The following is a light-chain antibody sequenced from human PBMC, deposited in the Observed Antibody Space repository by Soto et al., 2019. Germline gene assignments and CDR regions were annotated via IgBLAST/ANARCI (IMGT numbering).Light chain of an antibody. J-gene: IGKJ4*01. CDR3: QKFSAVPT. CDR1: QAIYNY. CDR2: AAS. V-gene: IGKV1-27*01. Sequence: DIQMTQSPSSLSASVGDRVTITCRASQAIYNYLAWYHQKPGKVPTLLISAASTLQSGVPSRVSGSGSGTDFTLTISSLQPEDVATYYCQKFSAVPTFGGGARVEI.